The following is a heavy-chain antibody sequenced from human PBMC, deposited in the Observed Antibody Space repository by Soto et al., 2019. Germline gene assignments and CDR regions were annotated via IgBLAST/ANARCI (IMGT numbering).Heavy chain of an antibody. Sequence: SETLSLTCAVYGGSFSGYYWSWIRQPPGKGLEWIGEINHSGSTNYNPSLKSRVTISVDTSKNQFSLKLSSVTAADTAVYYCARGTPPHHVIVVPAALRRRNWIDPRGQATLVTVSS. CDR2: INHSGST. CDR3: ARGTPPHHVIVVPAALRRRNWIDP. CDR1: GGSFSGYY. D-gene: IGHD2-2*01. J-gene: IGHJ5*02. V-gene: IGHV4-34*01.